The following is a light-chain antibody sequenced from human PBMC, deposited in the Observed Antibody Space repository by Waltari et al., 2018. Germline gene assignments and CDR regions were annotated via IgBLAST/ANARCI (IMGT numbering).Light chain of an antibody. J-gene: IGLJ2*01. CDR2: EVS. V-gene: IGLV2-23*02. Sequence: QSALTQPASVSGSPGQSVTLTCPGTSSDVGTYNLVSWYQLHPGKAPKLMTYEVSQRPSGVSSRVSGSKSGNTASLTISGLQAEDEADYYCCSYTRSSTLLFGGGTKLTVL. CDR3: CSYTRSSTLL. CDR1: SSDVGTYNL.